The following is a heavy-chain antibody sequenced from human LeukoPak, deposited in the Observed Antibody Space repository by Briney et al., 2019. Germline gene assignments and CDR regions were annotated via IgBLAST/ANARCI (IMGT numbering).Heavy chain of an antibody. V-gene: IGHV3-74*01. CDR1: GFTVSSNS. Sequence: GGSLRLSCTVSGFTVSSNSMSWVRQAPGKGLEWVSRINSDGSSTSYADSAKGRFTISRDNAKTTLFLQMNSLRAEDTAVYYCTRGNDFWSGYIDYWGQGTLVTVSS. D-gene: IGHD3-3*01. J-gene: IGHJ4*02. CDR3: TRGNDFWSGYIDY. CDR2: INSDGSST.